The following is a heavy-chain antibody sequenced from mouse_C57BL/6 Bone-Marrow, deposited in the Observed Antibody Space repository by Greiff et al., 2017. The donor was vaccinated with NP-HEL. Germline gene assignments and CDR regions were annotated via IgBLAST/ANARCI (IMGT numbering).Heavy chain of an antibody. Sequence: QVQLQQSGPELVKPGASVKLSCKASGYAFSSSWMNWVKQRPGKGLEWIGRIYPGDGDTNYNGTFKGKATLTADKSSSTAYMQLSSLTSEDSAVYFCARPIYYDYGFAYWGQGTLVTVSA. CDR1: GYAFSSSW. CDR3: ARPIYYDYGFAY. D-gene: IGHD2-4*01. J-gene: IGHJ3*01. V-gene: IGHV1-82*01. CDR2: IYPGDGDT.